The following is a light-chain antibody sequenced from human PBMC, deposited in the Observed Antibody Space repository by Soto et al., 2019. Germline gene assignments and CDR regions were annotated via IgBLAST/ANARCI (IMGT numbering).Light chain of an antibody. V-gene: IGKV3-20*01. J-gene: IGKJ1*01. CDR1: QRVSNSY. CDR3: HQYDSWT. Sequence: EIVLTQSPGTLSLSPGERATLSCRASQRVSNSYLAWYQQKPGQAPRLLIYGASSRATGIPDRFSGSGSGTDFTLTISRLEPEDFAVYYCHQYDSWTFGQGTKVDIK. CDR2: GAS.